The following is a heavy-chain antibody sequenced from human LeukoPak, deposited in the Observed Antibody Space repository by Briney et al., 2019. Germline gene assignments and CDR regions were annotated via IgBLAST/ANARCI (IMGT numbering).Heavy chain of an antibody. CDR2: ISSSGSDT. D-gene: IGHD4-17*01. Sequence: GGSLRLSCAASIFTFRDRFMSWIRQPPGKGLEWVSYISSSGSDTYYSDSVKGRFTVSRDNAQNSLFLQMNSLRAEDTALYYCARDVGTTVTSSWFDPWGQGTLVTVSS. CDR1: IFTFRDRF. V-gene: IGHV3-11*04. CDR3: ARDVGTTVTSSWFDP. J-gene: IGHJ5*02.